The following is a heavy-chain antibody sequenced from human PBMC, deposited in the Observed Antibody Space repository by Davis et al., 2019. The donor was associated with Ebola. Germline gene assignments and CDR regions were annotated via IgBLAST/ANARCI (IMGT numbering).Heavy chain of an antibody. CDR2: IYYSGST. Sequence: MPSETLSLTCTVSGGSISSYYWGWIRQPPGKGLEWIGSIYYSGSTNYNPSLKSRVTISVDTSKNQFSLKLSSVTAADTAVYYCARDPRYYYDSSGYYAWYYFDYWGQGTLVTVSS. D-gene: IGHD3-22*01. CDR3: ARDPRYYYDSSGYYAWYYFDY. V-gene: IGHV4-39*07. J-gene: IGHJ4*02. CDR1: GGSISSYY.